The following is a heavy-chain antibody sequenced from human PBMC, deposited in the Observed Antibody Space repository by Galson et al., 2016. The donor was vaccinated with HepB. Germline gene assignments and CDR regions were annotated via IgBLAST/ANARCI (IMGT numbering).Heavy chain of an antibody. CDR3: ARGYYNAMDV. Sequence: SLRLSCAASGFTFSWYSMHWVHQAPGKGLEWVALISYDGSNKYYADSVKGRFTISRDNSKNTLYLQMNNLRGDDTAVYYCARGYYNAMDVWGQGATVTVSS. CDR1: GFTFSWYS. J-gene: IGHJ6*02. CDR2: ISYDGSNK. V-gene: IGHV3-30-3*01.